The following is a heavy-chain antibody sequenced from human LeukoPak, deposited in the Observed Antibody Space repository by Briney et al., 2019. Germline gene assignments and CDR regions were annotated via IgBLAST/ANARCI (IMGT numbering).Heavy chain of an antibody. CDR3: ASPLDSNYPPVPGDGGNYYYMDV. CDR2: VIPIFGTA. J-gene: IGHJ6*03. CDR1: GYTFTSYG. Sequence: GASVKVSCKASGYTFTSYGISWVRQAPGQGLEWMGGVIPIFGTANYAQKFQGRVTITADESTSTAYMELSSLRSEDTAVYYCASPLDSNYPPVPGDGGNYYYMDVWGKGTTVTVSS. V-gene: IGHV1-69*13. D-gene: IGHD4-11*01.